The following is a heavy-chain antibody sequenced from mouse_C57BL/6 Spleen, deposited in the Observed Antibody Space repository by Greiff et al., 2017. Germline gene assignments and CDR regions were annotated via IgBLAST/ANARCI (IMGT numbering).Heavy chain of an antibody. V-gene: IGHV1-15*01. D-gene: IGHD2-5*01. J-gene: IGHJ3*01. Sequence: QVQLKESGAELVRPGASVTLSCKASGYTFTDYEMHWVKQTPVHGLEWIGAIDPETGGTAYNQKFKGKAILTADKSSSTAYMELRSLTSEDSAVYYCTRGGDYSNFPFAYWGQGTLVTVSA. CDR1: GYTFTDYE. CDR2: IDPETGGT. CDR3: TRGGDYSNFPFAY.